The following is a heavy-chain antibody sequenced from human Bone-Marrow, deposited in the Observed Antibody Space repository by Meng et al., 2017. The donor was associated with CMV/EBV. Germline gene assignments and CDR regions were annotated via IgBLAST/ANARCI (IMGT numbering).Heavy chain of an antibody. CDR1: GYTFTSYD. Sequence: ASVKVSCKASGYTFTSYDINWVRQATGQGLEWMGWMNPNSGNTGYAQKFQGRVTMTRNTSISTAYMELSSLRSEDTAVYYCAIGSPTAMATYYYYGMDVWVQGTTVTVSS. J-gene: IGHJ6*02. V-gene: IGHV1-8*01. CDR3: AIGSPTAMATYYYYGMDV. CDR2: MNPNSGNT. D-gene: IGHD5-18*01.